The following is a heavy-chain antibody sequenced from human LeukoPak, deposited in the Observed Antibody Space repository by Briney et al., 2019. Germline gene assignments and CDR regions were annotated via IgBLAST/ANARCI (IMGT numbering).Heavy chain of an antibody. CDR2: IRQDGSVK. D-gene: IGHD1-26*01. CDR3: ARDPVGAPYYDS. CDR1: AFSFSGYW. Sequence: PGGSLRLSCEASAFSFSGYWMNWVRQAPGKGLEWVANIRQDGSVKNYVDSVKGRFTISRDNARNSPYLQMNSLRVEDTAVYYCARDPVGAPYYDSWGQGTLVSVSS. J-gene: IGHJ4*02. V-gene: IGHV3-7*01.